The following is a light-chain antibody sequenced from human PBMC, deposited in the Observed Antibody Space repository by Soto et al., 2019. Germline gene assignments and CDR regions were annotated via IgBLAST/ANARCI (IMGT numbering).Light chain of an antibody. CDR2: EGS. V-gene: IGLV2-23*01. CDR1: SSDVGSYNL. CDR3: CSYAGSLYG. J-gene: IGLJ1*01. Sequence: QSALTQPASGSGSPGQSITISCTGTSSDVGSYNLVSWYQQHPGKAPKLMISEGSKRPSGVSNRYSGSTSGNTASLTISGLQAEDEADYYCCSYAGSLYGFGTGTKVTVL.